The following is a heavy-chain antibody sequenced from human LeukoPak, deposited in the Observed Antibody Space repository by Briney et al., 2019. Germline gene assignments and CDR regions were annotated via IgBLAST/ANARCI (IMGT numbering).Heavy chain of an antibody. V-gene: IGHV4-38-2*02. CDR3: ATTTSGGDAFDI. Sequence: SETLSLTCTVSDSSINNGYYWGWIRQSPGKGLEWIGSIFQSGTAYYNPSLKSRVTMSVDTSNNQFSLNLRSVTAADTAVYYCATTTSGGDAFDIWGQGTMVTVSS. CDR2: IFQSGTA. J-gene: IGHJ3*02. CDR1: DSSINNGYY. D-gene: IGHD1-26*01.